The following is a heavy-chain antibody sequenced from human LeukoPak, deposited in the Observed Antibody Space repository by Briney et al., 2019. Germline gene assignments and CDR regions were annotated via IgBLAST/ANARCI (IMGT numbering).Heavy chain of an antibody. V-gene: IGHV4-59*08. CDR1: CDSTSGSY. Sequence: TPSETLSLTCMVFCDSTSGSYWTWIRQSPGQGLEWIGYIYYGDYTNYNPSLKGRVTMSMDTSENRFSVNLASVTAADTAVYYCAKMGRGVPLDGKIPWRIDTWGQGSLVTVSS. CDR2: IYYGDYT. J-gene: IGHJ5*02. CDR3: AKMGRGVPLDGKIPWRIDT. D-gene: IGHD2-8*02.